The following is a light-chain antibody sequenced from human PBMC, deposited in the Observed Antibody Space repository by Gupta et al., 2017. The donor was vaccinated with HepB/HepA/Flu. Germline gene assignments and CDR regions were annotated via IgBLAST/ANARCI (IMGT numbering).Light chain of an antibody. V-gene: IGKV1-5*03. CDR2: KAS. CDR3: QQENNYSET. J-gene: IGKJ1*01. Sequence: DIQMTQSPSTLSASVGDRVTITCRASQSISSWLAWYQQKPGKAPKPLIYKASTSESGVPSRFSGSGSGTDFSLSISSLQPDDFATYYCQQENNYSETFGQGTKVEIK. CDR1: QSISSW.